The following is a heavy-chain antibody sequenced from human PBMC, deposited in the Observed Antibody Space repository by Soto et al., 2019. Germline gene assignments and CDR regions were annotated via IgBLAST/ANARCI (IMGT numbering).Heavy chain of an antibody. CDR2: INPSAGNT. D-gene: IGHD4-17*01. Sequence: ASVKVSCTAAGYTFISYYMHWVRQALGQGFEWMGVINPSAGNTVYAQKFQGRVTMTRDTSTSTFYMELSSLRSEDTAVYHCARLAAVTPPYYFDFWGQGTQVTVSS. CDR1: GYTFISYY. CDR3: ARLAAVTPPYYFDF. J-gene: IGHJ4*02. V-gene: IGHV1-46*01.